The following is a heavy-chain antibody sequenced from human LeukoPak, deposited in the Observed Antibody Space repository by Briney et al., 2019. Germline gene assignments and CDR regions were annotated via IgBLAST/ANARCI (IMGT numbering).Heavy chain of an antibody. CDR3: ARGGTMVRGGLEVFDY. J-gene: IGHJ4*02. Sequence: PSETLSLTCTVSGGSISSGGYSWSWIRQHPGKGLEWIGYIYYSGSTYYNPSLKSRVTISVDTSKNQFSLKLSSVTAADTAVYYCARGGTMVRGGLEVFDYWGQGTLDTVSS. V-gene: IGHV4-31*03. CDR1: GGSISSGGYS. D-gene: IGHD3-10*01. CDR2: IYYSGST.